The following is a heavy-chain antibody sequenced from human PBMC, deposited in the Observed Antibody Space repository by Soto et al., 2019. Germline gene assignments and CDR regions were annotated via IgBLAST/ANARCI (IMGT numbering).Heavy chain of an antibody. Sequence: SETLSLTCTVSGDSISSYYWSWIRQPPGKGLEWIGYIYYSGSTNYNPSLKSRVTISVDTSKNQFSLKLSSVTAADTAVYYCARGIAAAGIIFPWWFDPWGQGTLVTVSS. CDR2: IYYSGST. D-gene: IGHD6-13*01. CDR3: ARGIAAAGIIFPWWFDP. J-gene: IGHJ5*02. CDR1: GDSISSYY. V-gene: IGHV4-59*01.